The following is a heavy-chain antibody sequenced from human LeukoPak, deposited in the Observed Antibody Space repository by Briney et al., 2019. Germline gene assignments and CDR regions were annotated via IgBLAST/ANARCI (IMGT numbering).Heavy chain of an antibody. D-gene: IGHD3-10*01. CDR3: AREPLLWSRLLDC. Sequence: PGGSLRLSCAASGFTFSSYWMSWVRQAPGKGLEWVANIKQEGSEKYYVDSVKGGFTISRDNAKNSLYMQMNSLRAEDTALYYCAREPLLWSRLLDCWGPGTLVTVS. CDR1: GFTFSSYW. CDR2: IKQEGSEK. V-gene: IGHV3-7*03. J-gene: IGHJ4*02.